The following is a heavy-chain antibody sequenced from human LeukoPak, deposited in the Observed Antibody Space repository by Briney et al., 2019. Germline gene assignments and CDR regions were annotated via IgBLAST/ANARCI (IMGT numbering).Heavy chain of an antibody. CDR2: ISGSGDST. Sequence: PGGSLRHSCAASGFTFSTYAVNWVRQAPGKGLEWVSTISGSGDSTYYADSVKGRFTISRDNSKDTLYLQMSSVRVDDTAVYYCARVGYSSGWYFPRSGYYYYYGMDVWGQGTTVTVSS. CDR1: GFTFSTYA. CDR3: ARVGYSSGWYFPRSGYYYYYGMDV. D-gene: IGHD6-19*01. V-gene: IGHV3-23*01. J-gene: IGHJ6*02.